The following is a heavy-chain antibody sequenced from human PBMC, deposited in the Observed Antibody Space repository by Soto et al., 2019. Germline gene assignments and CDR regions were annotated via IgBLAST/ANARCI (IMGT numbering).Heavy chain of an antibody. D-gene: IGHD3-10*01. Sequence: GGSLRLSCAASGSTFSDYYMSWIRQAPGKGLEWLSYISSSGYTIYYADSVKVRFTISRDNAKNSLYLQMNSLRAEETAVYYCATNYYGSGSYPWYAFDIWGRGTMVTVSS. CDR1: GSTFSDYY. V-gene: IGHV3-11*01. CDR2: ISSSGYTI. CDR3: ATNYYGSGSYPWYAFDI. J-gene: IGHJ3*02.